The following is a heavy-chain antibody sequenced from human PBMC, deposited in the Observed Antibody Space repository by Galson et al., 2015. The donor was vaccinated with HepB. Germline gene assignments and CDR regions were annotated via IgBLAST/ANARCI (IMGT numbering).Heavy chain of an antibody. D-gene: IGHD1-26*01. CDR1: GFTFSSYA. CDR3: AKVTSSSAGVGASISMDV. V-gene: IGHV3-23*01. CDR2: ISGSGGST. J-gene: IGHJ6*03. Sequence: SLRLSCAASGFTFSSYAMSWVRQAPGKGLEWVSAISGSGGSTYYADSVKGRFTISRDNSKNTLYLQMNSLRAEDTAVYYCAKVTSSSAGVGASISMDVWGKGTTVTVSS.